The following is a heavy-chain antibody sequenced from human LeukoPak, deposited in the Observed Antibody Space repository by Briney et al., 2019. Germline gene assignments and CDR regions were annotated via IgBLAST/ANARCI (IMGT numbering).Heavy chain of an antibody. J-gene: IGHJ3*02. Sequence: PSETLSLTCTVSGGSISSSSYYWGWLRQPPGKGLEWIGSIYYSGTNHYNPSLKSRVTISVDTSKNQFSLKLRSVTAADTAVYYCAREYCTSTTCSDAFEIWGQGTMVTVS. CDR1: GGSISSSSYY. CDR3: AREYCTSTTCSDAFEI. V-gene: IGHV4-39*02. D-gene: IGHD2-2*01. CDR2: IYYSGTN.